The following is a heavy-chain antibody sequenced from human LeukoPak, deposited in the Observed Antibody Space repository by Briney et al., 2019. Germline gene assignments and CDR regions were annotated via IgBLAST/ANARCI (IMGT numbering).Heavy chain of an antibody. D-gene: IGHD4-23*01. J-gene: IGHJ5*02. Sequence: SETLSLTCAVSGGSISSGGYSWSWIRQPPGKGLEWIGRIYTSGSTNYNPSLKSRVTISVDTSKNQFSLKLSSVTAADTAVYYCARGSLDDYGGNSARYNWFDAWGQGILVTVSS. CDR2: IYTSGST. V-gene: IGHV4-61*02. CDR3: ARGSLDDYGGNSARYNWFDA. CDR1: GGSISSGGYS.